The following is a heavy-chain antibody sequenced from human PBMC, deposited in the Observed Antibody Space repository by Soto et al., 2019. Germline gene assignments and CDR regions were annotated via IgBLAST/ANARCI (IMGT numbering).Heavy chain of an antibody. V-gene: IGHV5-51*01. D-gene: IGHD3-22*01. CDR1: GYSFTSYW. Sequence: LGESLKISCKGSGYSFTSYWIGWVRQMPGKGLEWMGIIYPGDSDTRYSPSFQGQVTISADKSISTAYLQWSSLKASDTAMYYCARSYDSSGYYSPTFDYWGQGTLVTVSS. J-gene: IGHJ4*02. CDR2: IYPGDSDT. CDR3: ARSYDSSGYYSPTFDY.